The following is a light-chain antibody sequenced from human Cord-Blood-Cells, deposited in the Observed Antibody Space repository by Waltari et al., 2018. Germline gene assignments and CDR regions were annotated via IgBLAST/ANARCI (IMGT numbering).Light chain of an antibody. CDR2: EVS. V-gene: IGLV2-8*01. J-gene: IGLJ2*01. Sequence: QSALTQPPSASGSPGQSVTISCTGTSSDVGGYNYVSWYQQHPAKAPKLMIYEVSKRPSGGPDRFSGAKSGTTASLPVSGLQAEDEADYYCSSDAGSNNWVFGGGTKLTVL. CDR1: SSDVGGYNY. CDR3: SSDAGSNNWV.